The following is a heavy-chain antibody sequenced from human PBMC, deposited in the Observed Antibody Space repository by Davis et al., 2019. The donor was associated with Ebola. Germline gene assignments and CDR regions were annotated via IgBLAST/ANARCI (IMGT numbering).Heavy chain of an antibody. Sequence: MPSETLSLTCTVSGGSISSRSYYRGWIRQTPGKGLEWIGSIYYSGSTDYNPSLKSRVTISVDTSRNQFSLRLNSVTAADTAVYYCASREVASGPVDYWGQGTLVSVSS. CDR2: IYYSGST. J-gene: IGHJ4*02. CDR1: GGSISSRSYY. CDR3: ASREVASGPVDY. V-gene: IGHV4-39*01. D-gene: IGHD2-15*01.